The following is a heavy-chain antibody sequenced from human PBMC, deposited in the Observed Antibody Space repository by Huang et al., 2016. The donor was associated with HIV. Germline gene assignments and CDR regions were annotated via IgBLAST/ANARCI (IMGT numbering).Heavy chain of an antibody. CDR1: GGSISTYY. D-gene: IGHD2-2*01. Sequence: QVQLQESGPGLVKPSETLSLTCTVSGGSISTYYWSWIRQSAGKGLEWIGRFYTSVNTNYNPSLRSRVTMSVDTSKNQFSLRLTSVTAADTAVYYCARENEFCGSTNCHHYYYGLDVWGQGTTVTVSS. CDR2: FYTSVNT. V-gene: IGHV4-4*07. J-gene: IGHJ6*02. CDR3: ARENEFCGSTNCHHYYYGLDV.